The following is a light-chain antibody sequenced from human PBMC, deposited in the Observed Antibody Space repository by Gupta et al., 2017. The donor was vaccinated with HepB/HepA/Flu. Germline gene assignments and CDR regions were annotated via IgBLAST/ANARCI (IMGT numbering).Light chain of an antibody. CDR3: SSYTSSSTHWV. CDR2: DVS. Sequence: QSALTQPASVSGAPGQSITISCPGNSSDVGVYNYVSWYQKHPGKAPKLMIYDVSNRPSGVSNRFSGSKSGNTASLTISGLQAEDEADYYCSSYTSSSTHWVFGGGPKLTVL. V-gene: IGLV2-14*03. J-gene: IGLJ3*02. CDR1: SSDVGVYNY.